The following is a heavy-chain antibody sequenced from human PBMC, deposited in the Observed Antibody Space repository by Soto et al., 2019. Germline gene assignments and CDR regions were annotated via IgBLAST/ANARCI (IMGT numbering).Heavy chain of an antibody. Sequence: GGSLRLSCAASGFTFSSYAMSWVRQAPGKGLEWVSAISGSGGSTYYADSVKGRFTISRDNSKNTLYLQMNSLRAEDTAVYYCAKAPAYSDFGSGYYPYWGQGTLVTVSS. J-gene: IGHJ4*02. CDR2: ISGSGGST. D-gene: IGHD3-3*01. CDR1: GFTFSSYA. V-gene: IGHV3-23*01. CDR3: AKAPAYSDFGSGYYPY.